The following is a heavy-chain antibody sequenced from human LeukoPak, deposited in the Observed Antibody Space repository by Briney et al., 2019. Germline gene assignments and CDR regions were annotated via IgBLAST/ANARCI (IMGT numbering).Heavy chain of an antibody. CDR3: ARGVVVITNDAFDI. CDR2: INWNGGST. V-gene: IGHV3-20*04. D-gene: IGHD3-22*01. Sequence: GGSLRLSCAASGFTFDDYGMSRVRQAPGKGLEWVSGINWNGGSTGYADSVKGRFTISRDNAKNSLYLQMNSLRAEDTALYYCARGVVVITNDAFDIWGQGTMVTVSS. CDR1: GFTFDDYG. J-gene: IGHJ3*02.